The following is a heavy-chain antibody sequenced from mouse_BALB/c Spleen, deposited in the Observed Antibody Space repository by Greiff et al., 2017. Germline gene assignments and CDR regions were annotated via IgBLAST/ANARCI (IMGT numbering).Heavy chain of an antibody. V-gene: IGHV1-14*01. CDR2: INPYNDGT. D-gene: IGHD1-1*01. Sequence: SGPELVKPGASVKMSCKASGYTFTSYVMHWVKQKPGQGLEWIGYINPYNDGTKYNEKFKGKATLTSDKSSSTAYMELSSLTSEDSAVYYCARTSLRGAMDYWGQGTSVTVSS. CDR1: GYTFTSYV. J-gene: IGHJ4*01. CDR3: ARTSLRGAMDY.